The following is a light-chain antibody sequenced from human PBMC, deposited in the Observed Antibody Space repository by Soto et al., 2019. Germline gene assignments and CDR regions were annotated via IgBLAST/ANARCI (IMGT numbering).Light chain of an antibody. V-gene: IGKV3D-20*02. CDR2: GAF. J-gene: IGKJ4*01. CDR3: QQRSNWPPVT. CDR1: QYINTR. Sequence: EIVLTQSPATLSSFPGDRVTLSCRASQYINTRLAWYQHRPGQAPRLLIYGAFSRATGIPDRFSGSGSGTDFTLTISRLEPEDFAVYYCQQRSNWPPVTFGGGTKVDIK.